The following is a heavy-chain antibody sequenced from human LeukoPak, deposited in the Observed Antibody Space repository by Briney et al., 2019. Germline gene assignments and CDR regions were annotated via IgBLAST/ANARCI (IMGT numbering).Heavy chain of an antibody. V-gene: IGHV3-11*01. CDR3: ARLSEAAASDY. J-gene: IGHJ4*02. CDR2: ISSSGSTI. D-gene: IGHD6-13*01. CDR1: GFTFSDYY. Sequence: GGSLRLSCAASGFTFSDYYMSWIRQAPGKGLGWVSYISSSGSTIYYADSVKGRFTISRDNAKNSLYLQMNSLRAEDTAVYYCARLSEAAASDYWGQGTLVTVSS.